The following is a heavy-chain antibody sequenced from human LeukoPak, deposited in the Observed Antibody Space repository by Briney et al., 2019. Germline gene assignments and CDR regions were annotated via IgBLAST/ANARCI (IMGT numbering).Heavy chain of an antibody. Sequence: SETLSLTCTVSGGSMSSYYWSWIRQPPGKGLEWIGYIYYSGSTNYNPSLKSRVTISVDTSKNQFSLKLSSVTAADTAVYYCARMSILPHRIAAAEHFDYWGQGTLVTVSS. CDR1: GGSMSSYY. CDR3: ARMSILPHRIAAAEHFDY. D-gene: IGHD6-13*01. V-gene: IGHV4-59*01. CDR2: IYYSGST. J-gene: IGHJ4*02.